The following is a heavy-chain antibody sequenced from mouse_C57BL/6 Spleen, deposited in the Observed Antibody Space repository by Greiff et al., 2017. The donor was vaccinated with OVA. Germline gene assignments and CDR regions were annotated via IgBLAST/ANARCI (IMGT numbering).Heavy chain of an antibody. D-gene: IGHD1-1*01. J-gene: IGHJ4*01. CDR3: ARWSITTVVATEYYAMDY. CDR2: IDPNRGGT. V-gene: IGHV1-72*01. CDR1: GYTFTSYW. Sequence: QVQLKQPGAELVKPGASVKLSCKASGYTFTSYWMHWVKQRPGRGLEWIGRIDPNRGGTKYNEKFKSKATLTVDKPSSTAYMQLSSLTSEDSAVYYGARWSITTVVATEYYAMDYWGQGTSVTVSS.